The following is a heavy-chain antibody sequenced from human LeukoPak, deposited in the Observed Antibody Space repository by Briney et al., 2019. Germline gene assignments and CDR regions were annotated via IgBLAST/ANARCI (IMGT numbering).Heavy chain of an antibody. V-gene: IGHV3-23*01. D-gene: IGHD3-22*01. Sequence: GGSLRLSCAASGFTFSSYAMSWVRQAPGKGLEWVSTISGSGGGTYYADSVKGRFTISRDNSKNTLYLQMNGLRAEDTAVYYCAKAHYYDSSGYYPFDYWGQGTLVTVSS. CDR3: AKAHYYDSSGYYPFDY. J-gene: IGHJ4*02. CDR1: GFTFSSYA. CDR2: ISGSGGGT.